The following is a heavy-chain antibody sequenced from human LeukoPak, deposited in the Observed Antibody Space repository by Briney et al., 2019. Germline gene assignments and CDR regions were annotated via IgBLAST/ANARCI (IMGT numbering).Heavy chain of an antibody. CDR2: TYYRSKWYN. CDR3: ARHRYYYRSGSYYGAPYYMDV. D-gene: IGHD3-10*01. V-gene: IGHV6-1*01. CDR1: GDSVSSNSVA. J-gene: IGHJ6*03. Sequence: SQTLSLTCAISGDSVSSNSVAWNWIRQSPSRGLEWLGRTYYRSKWYNDYAVSVKSRITINPDTSKNQFYLQLSSVTAADTAVYYCARHRYYYRSGSYYGAPYYMDVWGKGTTVTISS.